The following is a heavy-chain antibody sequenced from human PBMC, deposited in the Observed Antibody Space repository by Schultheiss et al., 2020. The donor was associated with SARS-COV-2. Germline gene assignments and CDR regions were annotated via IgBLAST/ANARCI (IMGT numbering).Heavy chain of an antibody. CDR1: GFTFSTYW. CDR2: INSDGSST. V-gene: IGHV3-74*01. D-gene: IGHD1-26*01. CDR3: AKAYGSYYGSYFDY. Sequence: GGSLRLSCAASGFTFSTYWMHWVRQAPGKGHVWVSRINSDGSSTSYADSVKGRFTISRDNAKNTLYLHMNSLRAEDTAIYYCAKAYGSYYGSYFDYWGQGTLVTVSS. J-gene: IGHJ4*02.